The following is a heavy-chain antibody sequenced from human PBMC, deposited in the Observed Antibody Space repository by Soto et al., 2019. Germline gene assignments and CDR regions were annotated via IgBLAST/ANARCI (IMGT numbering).Heavy chain of an antibody. Sequence: QVQLVQSGAEVKKPGASVKVSCKASGYTFTSYGINWVRQAPGQGLEWMGGIDGGSGNTKYSPKIQGRVTVTRDTSASTAYMELSSLRSEDTAVYYCARDRVLNGLFDYWGQGTLVTVS. CDR2: IDGGSGNT. V-gene: IGHV1-3*01. D-gene: IGHD1-1*01. J-gene: IGHJ4*02. CDR3: ARDRVLNGLFDY. CDR1: GYTFTSYG.